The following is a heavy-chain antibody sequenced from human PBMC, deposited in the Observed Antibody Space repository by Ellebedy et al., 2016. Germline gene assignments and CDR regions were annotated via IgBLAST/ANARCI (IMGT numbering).Heavy chain of an antibody. V-gene: IGHV3-53*01. CDR3: ARDGDSLYGIDY. CDR1: GFTVSTNY. Sequence: GGSLRLSCAASGFTVSTNYMSWVRQAPGKGLEWVSVIYRGAGTYYAGSVKGRFTISRDNANNSLYLQMHSLTAEDTAVYYCARDGDSLYGIDYWGQGTLVTVSS. J-gene: IGHJ4*02. D-gene: IGHD3-16*01. CDR2: IYRGAGT.